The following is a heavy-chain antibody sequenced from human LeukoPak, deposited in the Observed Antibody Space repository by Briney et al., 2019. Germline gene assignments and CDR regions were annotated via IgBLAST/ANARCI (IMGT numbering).Heavy chain of an antibody. D-gene: IGHD2-15*01. Sequence: GGSLRLSCAASGFSFSDAWMNWVRQAPGKGLEWVGHIRSKADGGTPDYVAPVKGRFTISRDDSKDTLYLQMNSLNTEDTAMYYCTTRSPARYCSDGACFSSAGYWGQGTLVTVSS. J-gene: IGHJ4*02. V-gene: IGHV3-15*07. CDR2: IRSKADGGTP. CDR1: GFSFSDAW. CDR3: TTRSPARYCSDGACFSSAGY.